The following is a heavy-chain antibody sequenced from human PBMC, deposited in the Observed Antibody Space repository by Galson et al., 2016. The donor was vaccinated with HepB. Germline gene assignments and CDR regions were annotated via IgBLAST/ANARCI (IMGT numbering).Heavy chain of an antibody. D-gene: IGHD6-19*01. J-gene: IGHJ4*02. V-gene: IGHV3-9*01. CDR1: GFIFGDYA. CDR3: AKGIGSGWSDY. Sequence: SLRLSCAASGFIFGDYAMSWVRQSPGKGLEWVSGLTWNGGIIGYADSVKGRFTISRDNARNFLFLRMNNLRSEDTALYYCAKGIGSGWSDYWGPGTLVSVSS. CDR2: LTWNGGII.